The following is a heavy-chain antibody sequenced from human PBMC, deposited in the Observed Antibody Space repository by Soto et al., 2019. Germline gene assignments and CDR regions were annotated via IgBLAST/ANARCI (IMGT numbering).Heavy chain of an antibody. V-gene: IGHV3-9*01. J-gene: IGHJ6*02. Sequence: GGSLRLSCAASGFTFDDYAMHWVRQAPGKGLEWVSGISWNSGSIGYADSVKGRFTIPRDNAKNSLYLQMNSLRAEDTALYYCAKDGYCSGGSCYSVPTYYYYGMDVWGQATTVTVSS. CDR3: AKDGYCSGGSCYSVPTYYYYGMDV. D-gene: IGHD2-15*01. CDR1: GFTFDDYA. CDR2: ISWNSGSI.